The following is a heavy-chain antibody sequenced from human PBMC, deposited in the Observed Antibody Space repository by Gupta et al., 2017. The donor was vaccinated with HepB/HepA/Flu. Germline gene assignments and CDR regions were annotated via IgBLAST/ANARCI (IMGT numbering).Heavy chain of an antibody. CDR2: INHSGST. D-gene: IGHD7-27*01. CDR1: GGSLSGYY. J-gene: IGHJ4*02. CDR3: AEALGDYFDY. V-gene: IGHV4-34*01. Sequence: VQLQQWGAGLLKHSETLSLTCAVYGGSLSGYYWSWIRQPPGKGLEWIGEINHSGSTNYNPSLKSRVTISVDTSKNQFSLKLSSVTAADTAVYYCAEALGDYFDYWGQGTLVTVSS.